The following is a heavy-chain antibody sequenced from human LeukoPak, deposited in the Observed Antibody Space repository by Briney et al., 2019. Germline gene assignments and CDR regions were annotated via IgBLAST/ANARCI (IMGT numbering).Heavy chain of an antibody. V-gene: IGHV3-30*02. CDR2: IRYDGSNK. CDR3: AKDQASYDFWSGHAFDI. CDR1: GFTFSSYG. Sequence: GGSLRLSCAASGFTFSSYGMHWVRQAPGKGLEWVAFIRYDGSNKYYADSVKGRFTISRDNSKNTLYLQMNSLRAEDTAVYYCAKDQASYDFWSGHAFDIWGQGTMVTVSS. J-gene: IGHJ3*02. D-gene: IGHD3-3*01.